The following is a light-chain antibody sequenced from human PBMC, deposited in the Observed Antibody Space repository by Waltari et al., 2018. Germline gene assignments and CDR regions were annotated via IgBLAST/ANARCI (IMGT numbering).Light chain of an antibody. V-gene: IGKV1-39*01. CDR3: QQSYSTPRT. CDR2: AAS. J-gene: IGKJ1*01. CDR1: QSNSSY. Sequence: DLQMPQSPSSLSASVGERVTITCRASQSNSSYLNWYQQKPGKPPKLLIYAASSLQSGVPSGFSGSGSGTDFTLTISSLQPEDFAAYYCQQSYSTPRTFGQGTKVEIK.